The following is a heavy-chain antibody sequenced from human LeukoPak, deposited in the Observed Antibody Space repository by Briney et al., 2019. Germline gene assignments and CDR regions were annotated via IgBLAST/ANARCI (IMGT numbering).Heavy chain of an antibody. CDR2: ISSNGGST. CDR1: GFTFSSYA. J-gene: IGHJ4*02. CDR3: ASTRTVTTYFDY. D-gene: IGHD4-11*01. V-gene: IGHV3-64*01. Sequence: GGSLRLSCAASGFTFSSYAMHWVRQAPGKGLEYVSAISSNGGSTYYANSVKGRFTISRDNSKNTLYLQMGSLRAEDTAVYYCASTRTVTTYFDYWGQGTLVTVSS.